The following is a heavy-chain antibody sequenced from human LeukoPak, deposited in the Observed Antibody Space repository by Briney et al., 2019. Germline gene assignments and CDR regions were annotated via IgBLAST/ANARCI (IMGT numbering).Heavy chain of an antibody. V-gene: IGHV3-7*01. J-gene: IGHJ4*02. CDR2: IKQDGSEK. CDR1: GFTFSSYW. D-gene: IGHD6-19*01. CDR3: AKVRWDNSGWYYLDN. Sequence: GGSLRLSCAASGFTFSSYWMSWVRQAPGKGLEWVANIKQDGSEKYYVDSVKGRFTISRDNAKNSLYLQMNSLRAEDSAVYYCAKVRWDNSGWYYLDNWGQGTLVTVSS.